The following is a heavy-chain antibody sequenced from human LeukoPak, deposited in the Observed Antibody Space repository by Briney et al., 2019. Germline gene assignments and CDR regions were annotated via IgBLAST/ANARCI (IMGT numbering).Heavy chain of an antibody. V-gene: IGHV3-48*01. J-gene: IGHJ4*02. Sequence: PGGSLRLSCAASGFTFSSYSMNWVRQAPGKGLEWVSYISSSSSTIYYADSVKGRFTISRDNAKNSLYLQMNSLRAEDTAAYYCARTSYGDYDPYYFDYWGQGTLVTVSS. D-gene: IGHD4-17*01. CDR3: ARTSYGDYDPYYFDY. CDR1: GFTFSSYS. CDR2: ISSSSSTI.